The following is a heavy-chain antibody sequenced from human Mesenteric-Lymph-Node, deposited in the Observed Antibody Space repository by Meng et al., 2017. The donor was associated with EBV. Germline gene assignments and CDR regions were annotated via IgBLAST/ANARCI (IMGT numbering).Heavy chain of an antibody. D-gene: IGHD4-17*01. Sequence: QLQLQESGPGLVKPSETLSLTCTVSSGSISSSGYYWGWIRQPPGKGLEWIGSIYYSGRTDYNPSLKTRVSISVDSSKTQFSLKLSSVTAADTAVYFCARRNVRSQFDFWGQGTLVTVSS. CDR1: SGSISSSGYY. CDR3: ARRNVRSQFDF. CDR2: IYYSGRT. J-gene: IGHJ4*02. V-gene: IGHV4-39*01.